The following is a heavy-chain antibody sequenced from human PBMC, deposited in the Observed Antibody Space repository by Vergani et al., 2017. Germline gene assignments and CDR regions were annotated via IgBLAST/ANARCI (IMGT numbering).Heavy chain of an antibody. CDR2: INAGNDNT. CDR1: GYTFTSYA. Sequence: QVQLVQSGAEVKKPGASVKVSCKASGYTFTSYAMHWVRQAPGQRLEWMGWINAGNDNTKFSQKIQGRVTIIRDTSASTVYMELSSLRSEDMAVYYCTREESGAFDIWGQGTMVTGSS. J-gene: IGHJ3*02. D-gene: IGHD3-3*01. V-gene: IGHV1-3*01. CDR3: TREESGAFDI.